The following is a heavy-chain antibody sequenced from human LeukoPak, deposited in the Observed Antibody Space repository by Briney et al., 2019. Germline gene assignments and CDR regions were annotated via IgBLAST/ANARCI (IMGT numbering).Heavy chain of an antibody. V-gene: IGHV4-59*12. CDR3: ARSDYYGSGRGSFDV. CDR1: GDSITSYY. J-gene: IGHJ6*02. D-gene: IGHD3-10*01. Sequence: SETLSLTCTVSGDSITSYYWSWMRQPPGEGLEWIGYFSYSGSTNYNPSLKSRVTISVDRSKNQFSLRLSSATAADTAVYYCARSDYYGSGRGSFDVWGQGATVSVSS. CDR2: FSYSGST.